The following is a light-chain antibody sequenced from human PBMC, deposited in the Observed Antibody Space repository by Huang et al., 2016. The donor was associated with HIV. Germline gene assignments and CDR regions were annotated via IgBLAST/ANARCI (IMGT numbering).Light chain of an antibody. CDR1: QSLSSSY. J-gene: IGKJ2*01. Sequence: EVVLTQSPDTLSSSPGERVTVSCRASQSLSSSYIAWYQQRPGQAPRLLIYGASTRATDIPDRFSGSGSGTDFTLTINGLEPADFAMYYCQQYGTSPYTSGQGTNLEI. CDR3: QQYGTSPYT. CDR2: GAS. V-gene: IGKV3-20*01.